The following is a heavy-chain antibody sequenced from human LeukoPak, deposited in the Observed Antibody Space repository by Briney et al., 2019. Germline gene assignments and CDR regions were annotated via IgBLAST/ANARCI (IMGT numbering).Heavy chain of an antibody. CDR3: ARVGDTSGYFYYFDY. D-gene: IGHD3-22*01. J-gene: IGHJ4*02. Sequence: SETLSLTCAVSGGSIRSFHRSWVRQPPGKGLEWVGHISYCGDTTHNPSLKRRVSMSIDTSKNQFSLRLRSVTAADTALYYCARVGDTSGYFYYFDYWGQGTLVTVSS. CDR1: GGSIRSFH. V-gene: IGHV4-59*08. CDR2: ISYCGDT.